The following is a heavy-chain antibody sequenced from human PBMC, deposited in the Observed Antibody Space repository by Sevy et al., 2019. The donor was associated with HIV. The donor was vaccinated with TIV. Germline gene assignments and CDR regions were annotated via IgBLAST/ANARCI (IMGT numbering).Heavy chain of an antibody. Sequence: GGSLRLSCAASGFPFSTYALHWVRHAPGKGLEWVAVISYDGSNKYYADSVKGRFTISRDSSKNTLYLQMNSLTTEDTAVYYCARDLRSNYNNYFDPWGQGTLVTVSS. V-gene: IGHV3-30-3*01. J-gene: IGHJ5*02. CDR3: ARDLRSNYNNYFDP. CDR1: GFPFSTYA. CDR2: ISYDGSNK. D-gene: IGHD4-4*01.